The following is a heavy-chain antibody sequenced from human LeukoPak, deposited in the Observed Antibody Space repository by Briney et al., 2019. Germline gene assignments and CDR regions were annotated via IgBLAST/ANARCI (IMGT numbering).Heavy chain of an antibody. D-gene: IGHD3-22*01. J-gene: IGHJ4*02. Sequence: SETLSLTCAVYGGSFSGYYWSWIRQPPGKGLEWIGEINHSGSTNYNPSLKSRVTISVDTSKNQFSLKLNSVTAADTAMYYCARYSGYYLSHFDYWGQGTLVTVSS. V-gene: IGHV4-34*01. CDR1: GGSFSGYY. CDR3: ARYSGYYLSHFDY. CDR2: INHSGST.